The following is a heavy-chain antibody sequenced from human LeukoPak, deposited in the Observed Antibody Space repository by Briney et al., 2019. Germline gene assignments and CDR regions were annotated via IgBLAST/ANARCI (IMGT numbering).Heavy chain of an antibody. D-gene: IGHD6-13*01. V-gene: IGHV4-59*08. CDR3: ARRSSWSFDY. CDR1: GGSISSYY. CDR2: IYYSGST. J-gene: IGHJ4*02. Sequence: PSETLSLTCTVSGGSISSYYWSWVRQPPGKGLEWNGCIYYSGSTNYNPSLKSRVTISVGTSKSQFSLKLSSVTAADTAVYYCARRSSWSFDYWGQGTLVTVSS.